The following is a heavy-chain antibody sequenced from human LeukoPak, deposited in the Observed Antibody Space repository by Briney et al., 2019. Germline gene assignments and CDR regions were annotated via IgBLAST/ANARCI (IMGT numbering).Heavy chain of an antibody. V-gene: IGHV3-11*01. CDR3: ASPLVVSGGYGMDV. J-gene: IGHJ6*02. CDR1: GFTFTSYA. Sequence: GGSLRLSCAASGFTFTSYAMSWIRQAPGKGLEWVSYISSSDSTIYYADSVKGRFTISRDNAKNSLYLQMNSLRAEDTAVYYCASPLVVSGGYGMDVWGQGTTVTVSS. D-gene: IGHD2-15*01. CDR2: ISSSDSTI.